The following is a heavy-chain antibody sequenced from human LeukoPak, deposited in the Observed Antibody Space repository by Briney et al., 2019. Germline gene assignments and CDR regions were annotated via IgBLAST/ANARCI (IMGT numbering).Heavy chain of an antibody. CDR1: GFTFSSYA. D-gene: IGHD3-3*01. J-gene: IGHJ5*02. CDR2: ISGSGGST. CDR3: AKSRDFWSGSNNWFDA. Sequence: PGGSLRLSCAASGFTFSSYAMSWVRQAPGKGLEWVSAISGSGGSTYYADSVKSRFTISRDNSKNTLYLQMNSLRAEDTAVYYCAKSRDFWSGSNNWFDAWGQGTLVTVSS. V-gene: IGHV3-23*01.